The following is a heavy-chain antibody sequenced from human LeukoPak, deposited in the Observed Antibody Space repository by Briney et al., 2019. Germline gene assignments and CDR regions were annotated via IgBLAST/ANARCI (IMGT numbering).Heavy chain of an antibody. V-gene: IGHV4-4*07. CDR2: VHASGNT. J-gene: IGHJ4*02. D-gene: IGHD6-19*01. CDR3: SQVGSGWFLVY. Sequence: SEILSLTCIVSGDSGTRHYWSWIRQSAGGGLEWIGRVHASGNTQYNPSLESRVTISADQEQVSLRLTSVNAAATAVSYCSQVGSGWFLVYWAGGAMVSVCS. CDR1: GDSGTRHY.